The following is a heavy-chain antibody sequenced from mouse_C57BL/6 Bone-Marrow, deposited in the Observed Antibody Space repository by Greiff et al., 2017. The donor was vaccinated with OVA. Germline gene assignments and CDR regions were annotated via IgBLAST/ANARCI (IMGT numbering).Heavy chain of an antibody. V-gene: IGHV5-4*03. CDR1: GFTFSSYA. J-gene: IGHJ3*01. CDR2: ISDGGSYT. Sequence: EVKVVESGGGLVKPGGSLKLSCAASGFTFSSYAMSWVRQTPEKRLEWVATISDGGSYTYYPDNVKGRFTISRDNAKNNLYLQMSHLKSEDTAMYYCARATVPAWFAYWGQGTLVTVSA. D-gene: IGHD1-1*01. CDR3: ARATVPAWFAY.